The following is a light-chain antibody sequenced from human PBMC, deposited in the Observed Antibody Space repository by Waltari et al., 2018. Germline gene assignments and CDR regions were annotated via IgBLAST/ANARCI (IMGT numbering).Light chain of an antibody. CDR3: CSYASGSTII. CDR2: EGS. J-gene: IGLJ2*01. Sequence: QSALTQPASVSGSPGQSITISCTGTSNDVGSYNLVSWYQRHPGKAPELLIYEGSKRPSGVSKRVSGAKSGNTASLTSAGLQAEDEADYFCCSYASGSTIIFGGGTKLTV. CDR1: SNDVGSYNL. V-gene: IGLV2-23*01.